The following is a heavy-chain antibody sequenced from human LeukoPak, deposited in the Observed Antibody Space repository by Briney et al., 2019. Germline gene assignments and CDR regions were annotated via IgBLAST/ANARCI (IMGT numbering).Heavy chain of an antibody. D-gene: IGHD3-22*01. V-gene: IGHV3-23*01. CDR2: ISGSGGST. CDR3: ARDRHYYYDSSGYYRRFDY. Sequence: PGGSLRLSCAASGFTFSSYAMSWVRQAPGKGLEWVSAISGSGGSTYYADSVKGRFTISRDNSKNTLYLQMNSLRAEDTAVYYCARDRHYYYDSSGYYRRFDYWGQGTLVTVSS. J-gene: IGHJ4*02. CDR1: GFTFSSYA.